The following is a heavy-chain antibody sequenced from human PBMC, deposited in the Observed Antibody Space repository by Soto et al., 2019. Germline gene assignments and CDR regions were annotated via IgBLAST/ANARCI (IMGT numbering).Heavy chain of an antibody. CDR1: GYTFTSYA. J-gene: IGHJ6*02. CDR3: ARGGGGQDYYYYYGMDV. CDR2: INAGNGNT. V-gene: IGHV1-3*01. D-gene: IGHD1-26*01. Sequence: ASVKVSCKASGYTFTSYAMHWVRQAPGQRLEWMGWINAGNGNTKYSQKFQGRVTITRDTSASTAYMELSSLRSEDTAVYYCARGGGGQDYYYYYGMDVWGQGTTVTVSS.